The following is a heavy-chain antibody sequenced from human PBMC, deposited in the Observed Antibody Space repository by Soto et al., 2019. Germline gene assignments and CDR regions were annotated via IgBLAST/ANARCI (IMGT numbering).Heavy chain of an antibody. V-gene: IGHV1-46*03. Sequence: ASVKVSCKAPGYTFTNYGISWVRQAPGEGLEWMGIINPSGGSTSYAQKFQGRVTMTRGTSTSTVYIELSSLRSEDTAVYYCARDFYDILTGSPQAFDIWGQGTMVTVSS. CDR2: INPSGGST. J-gene: IGHJ3*02. CDR3: ARDFYDILTGSPQAFDI. D-gene: IGHD3-9*01. CDR1: GYTFTNYG.